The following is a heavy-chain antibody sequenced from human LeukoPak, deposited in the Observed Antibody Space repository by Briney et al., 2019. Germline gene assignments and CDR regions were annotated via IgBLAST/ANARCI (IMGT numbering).Heavy chain of an antibody. J-gene: IGHJ4*02. V-gene: IGHV1-2*02. CDR1: GYTFNGYY. CDR3: ARGGSGSSWRYYFDY. CDR2: INPNSGGT. Sequence: AAVKVSCKSSGYTFNGYYMHWVRQAPGQGLEWMGWINPNSGGTNYAQKFQGRVTMTRDTSISTAYMELSRLRSDDTAVYYCARGGSGSSWRYYFDYWGQGTLVTVSS. D-gene: IGHD6-13*01.